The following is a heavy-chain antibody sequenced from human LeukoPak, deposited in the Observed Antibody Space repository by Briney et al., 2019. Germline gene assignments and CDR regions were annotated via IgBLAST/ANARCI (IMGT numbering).Heavy chain of an antibody. D-gene: IGHD3-3*01. CDR3: ARVRTYYDFWSGDHRGTYYFDY. V-gene: IGHV3-23*01. Sequence: PGNSLRLSCSASGFTFTKYAMTWVRQAPGKGLEWVSSISGSGGSTYYGDSAQGRFTISRDNAKNTLYLQMNSLRAEDTAVYYCARVRTYYDFWSGDHRGTYYFDYWGQGALVTVSS. J-gene: IGHJ4*02. CDR1: GFTFTKYA. CDR2: ISGSGGST.